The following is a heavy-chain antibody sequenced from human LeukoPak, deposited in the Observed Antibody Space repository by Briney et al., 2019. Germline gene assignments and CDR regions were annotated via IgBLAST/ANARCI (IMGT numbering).Heavy chain of an antibody. CDR1: GFAFSSYW. CDR2: INQDGNSQ. V-gene: IGHV3-7*01. J-gene: IGHJ6*02. CDR3: ARERWTYYYYYGMDV. D-gene: IGHD5-24*01. Sequence: PGGSLRLSCEASGFAFSSYWASWVRQAPGKGLEWVANINQDGNSQNYVDSVRGRFTISKDNAKNSLYLQMNSLRAEDTAVYYCARERWTYYYYYGMDVWGQGTTVTVSS.